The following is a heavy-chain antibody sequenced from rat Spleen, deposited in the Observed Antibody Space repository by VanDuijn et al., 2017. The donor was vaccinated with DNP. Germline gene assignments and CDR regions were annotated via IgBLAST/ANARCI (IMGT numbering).Heavy chain of an antibody. J-gene: IGHJ1*01. Sequence: EVQLQESGPGLVKPSQSLSLTCSVTGYSITNNYWGWIRKFPGNKMEYIGHISYSGSTNYNPSLKSRFSITRDTSKNQFLLQVNSVTTEDTATYYCARGLNYGGYKYYYWYFDFWGPGTMVTVSS. D-gene: IGHD1-11*01. CDR2: ISYSGST. V-gene: IGHV3-1*01. CDR1: GYSITNNY. CDR3: ARGLNYGGYKYYYWYFDF.